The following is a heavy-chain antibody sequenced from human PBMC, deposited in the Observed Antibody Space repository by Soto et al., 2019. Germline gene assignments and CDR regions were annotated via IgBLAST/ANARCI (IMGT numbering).Heavy chain of an antibody. CDR3: ARGGVAAAGTWRWFDP. D-gene: IGHD6-13*01. Sequence: SETLSLTCTVSGGSISSYYWSWIRQPPGKGLEWIGYIYYSGSTNYNPSLKSRVTISVDTSKNQFSLKLSSVTAADTAVYYCARGGVAAAGTWRWFDPWGQGTLVTVSS. CDR2: IYYSGST. CDR1: GGSISSYY. V-gene: IGHV4-59*01. J-gene: IGHJ5*02.